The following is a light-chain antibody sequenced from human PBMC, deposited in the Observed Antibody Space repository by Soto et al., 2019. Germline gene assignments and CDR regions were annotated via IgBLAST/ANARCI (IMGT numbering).Light chain of an antibody. CDR2: DAS. CDR1: QSINSRS. CDR3: QQYVASPYT. Sequence: DIVLTHSPGTLSLSPGERATLSCGASQSINSRSLAWYQQKPGQAPRLLIYDASSRATGIPDRFSASGSGTDFTLTISSLEPEDFAVYYCQQYVASPYTFGQGTKWIS. J-gene: IGKJ2*01. V-gene: IGKV3-20*01.